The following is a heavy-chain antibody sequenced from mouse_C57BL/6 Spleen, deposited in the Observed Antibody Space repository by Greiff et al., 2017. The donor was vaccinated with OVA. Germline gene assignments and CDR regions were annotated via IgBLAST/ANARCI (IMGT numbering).Heavy chain of an antibody. CDR2: IYPGDGDT. J-gene: IGHJ1*03. D-gene: IGHD1-1*01. V-gene: IGHV1-82*01. CDR1: GYAFSSSW. Sequence: LVESGPELVKPGASVKISCKASGYAFSSSWMNWVKQRPGKGLEWIGRIYPGDGDTNYNGKFKGKATLTADKSSSTAYMQLSSLTSEDSAVYFCAREGDYYGSRGLYWYFDVWGTGTTVTVSS. CDR3: AREGDYYGSRGLYWYFDV.